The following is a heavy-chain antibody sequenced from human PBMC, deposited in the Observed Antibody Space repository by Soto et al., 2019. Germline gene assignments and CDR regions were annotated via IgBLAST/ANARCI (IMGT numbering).Heavy chain of an antibody. Sequence: LRLSCAASGFTFSDYYMSWIRQAPGKGPEWVSYISTSGTTIHYADSVKGRFTISRDNAKNSLYLQMNSLRAEDTAVYYCARVRGAYAIDCWGQGTLVTVSS. CDR1: GFTFSDYY. CDR2: ISTSGTTI. CDR3: ARVRGAYAIDC. V-gene: IGHV3-11*01. D-gene: IGHD5-12*01. J-gene: IGHJ4*02.